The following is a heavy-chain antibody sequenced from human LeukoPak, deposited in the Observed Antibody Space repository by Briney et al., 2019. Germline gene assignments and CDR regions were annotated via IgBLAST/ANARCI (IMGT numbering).Heavy chain of an antibody. J-gene: IGHJ4*02. D-gene: IGHD3-16*02. CDR1: GFTFSSYW. CDR2: IKQDGSEK. CDR3: ARVRGYRQLDF. Sequence: PGGSLRLSCAASGFTFSSYWMSWVRQAPGKGLEWVANIKQDGSEKYYVDSVEGRFTISRDNAKNSIYLQMNTLRADDTAVYYCARVRGYRQLDFWGQGTLVTVSS. V-gene: IGHV3-7*01.